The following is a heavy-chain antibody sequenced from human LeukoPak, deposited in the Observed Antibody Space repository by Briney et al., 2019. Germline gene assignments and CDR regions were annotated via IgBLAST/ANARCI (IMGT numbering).Heavy chain of an antibody. CDR3: ARSHPAYYYDGSLARPYYFDY. Sequence: PSETLSLTCTVSGGSISSVSYYWSWIRHPAGKGLEWIGRIYTSGSTNYNPSLKSRVTISVDTSKNQFSLKLTSVTAADTAVYYCARSHPAYYYDGSLARPYYFDYWGQGTLVTVSS. D-gene: IGHD3-22*01. CDR2: IYTSGST. J-gene: IGHJ4*02. V-gene: IGHV4-61*02. CDR1: GGSISSVSYY.